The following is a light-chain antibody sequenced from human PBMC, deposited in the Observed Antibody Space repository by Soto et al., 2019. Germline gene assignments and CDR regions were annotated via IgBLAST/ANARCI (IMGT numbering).Light chain of an antibody. V-gene: IGKV1-5*01. J-gene: IGKJ1*01. CDR2: DAS. CDR3: QQYNSYWWT. Sequence: DIQMTQSPSTLSASVGDRVTITCRASQSISSWLAWYQQKPGKAPKLLICDASSLESGVPSRFSGSGSGTEFTLTISSLQPDDFATYYCQQYNSYWWTFGQGTKVEIK. CDR1: QSISSW.